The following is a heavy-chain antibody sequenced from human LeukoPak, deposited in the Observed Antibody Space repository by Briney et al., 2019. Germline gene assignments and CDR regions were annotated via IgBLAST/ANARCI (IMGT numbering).Heavy chain of an antibody. CDR2: LKQDGSEK. V-gene: IGHV3-7*04. Sequence: GGSLRLSCAAPGFTFSSYWMSWVRQAPGKGREWVANLKQDGSEKYYVDSVKGRFTISRDNAKTSLYLQMNSLRAEDTAVYYCARDTSGYDYWGQGTLVTVSS. D-gene: IGHD5-12*01. J-gene: IGHJ4*02. CDR3: ARDTSGYDY. CDR1: GFTFSSYW.